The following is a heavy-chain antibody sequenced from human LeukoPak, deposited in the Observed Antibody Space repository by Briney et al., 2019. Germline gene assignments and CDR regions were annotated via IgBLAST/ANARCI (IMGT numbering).Heavy chain of an antibody. CDR2: IYYSGST. CDR3: ARPTMVRGVIDY. V-gene: IGHV4-39*01. CDR1: GGSISSSSYY. Sequence: SETLSLTCTVSGGSISSSSYYWGWIRQPPGKGLEWIGSIYYSGSTYYNPSPKSRVTISVDTSKNQFSLKLSSVTAADTAVYYCARPTMVRGVIDYWGQGTLVTVSS. J-gene: IGHJ4*02. D-gene: IGHD3-10*01.